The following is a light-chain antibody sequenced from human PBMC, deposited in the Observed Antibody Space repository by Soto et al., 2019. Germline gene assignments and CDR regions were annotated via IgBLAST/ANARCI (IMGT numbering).Light chain of an antibody. Sequence: DIQMTQSPSSLSASVGDRVASTCRASQSISSYLNWYQQKPGKAPKLLIYAASSLQSGVPSRFSGSGSGTDFTLTISSLQPEDFATYYCQQIYSTPWTFGQGTKVDIK. CDR3: QQIYSTPWT. CDR2: AAS. V-gene: IGKV1-39*01. CDR1: QSISSY. J-gene: IGKJ1*01.